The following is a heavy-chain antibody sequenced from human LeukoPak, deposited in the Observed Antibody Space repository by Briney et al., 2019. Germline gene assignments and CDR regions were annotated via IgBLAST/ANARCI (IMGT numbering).Heavy chain of an antibody. CDR1: GFTFSSYW. J-gene: IGHJ4*02. D-gene: IGHD3-9*01. Sequence: GGSLRLSCAASGFTFSSYWMSWVRQAPGKGLEWVANIKQDGSEKYYVDSVKGRFTISRGNAKNSLYLQMNSLRAEDTAVYYCARDLRVRRYFDWLLGRYFDYWGQGTLVTVSS. CDR2: IKQDGSEK. CDR3: ARDLRVRRYFDWLLGRYFDY. V-gene: IGHV3-7*01.